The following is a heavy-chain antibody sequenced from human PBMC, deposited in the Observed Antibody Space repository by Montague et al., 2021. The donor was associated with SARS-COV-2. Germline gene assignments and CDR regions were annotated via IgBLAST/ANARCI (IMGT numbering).Heavy chain of an antibody. J-gene: IGHJ4*02. Sequence: TLSLTCTVSGGSISSGGYYWSWIRQPPGKGLEWIGYIYYSGSTYYNPSLESRATISVDTSKNQFSLKLSSVTAADTAVYYCARAASSLTFFPTGVTTFDYWGQGTLVTVSS. CDR3: ARAASSLTFFPTGVTTFDY. D-gene: IGHD4-23*01. CDR1: GGSISSGGYY. CDR2: IYYSGST. V-gene: IGHV4-31*03.